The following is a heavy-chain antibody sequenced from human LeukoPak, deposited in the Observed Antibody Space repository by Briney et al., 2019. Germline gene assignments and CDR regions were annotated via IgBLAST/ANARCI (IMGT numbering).Heavy chain of an antibody. Sequence: SQTLSLTCTVSGGSISSYYWSWIRQPPGKGLEWIGYIYYSGSTNYNPSLKSRVTISVDTSKNQFSLKLSSVTAADTAVYYCARGPMVRGTDYWGQGTLVTVSS. CDR2: IYYSGST. J-gene: IGHJ4*02. CDR3: ARGPMVRGTDY. D-gene: IGHD3-10*01. V-gene: IGHV4-59*08. CDR1: GGSISSYY.